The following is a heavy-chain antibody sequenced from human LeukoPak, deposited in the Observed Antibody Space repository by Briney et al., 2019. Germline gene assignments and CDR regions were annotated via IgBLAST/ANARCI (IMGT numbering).Heavy chain of an antibody. Sequence: SGGSLRLSCEGSGFTLSGYWMHWVRQAPGKGLVWVSRISSDGSSTNYADSVKGRFTISRDNAKSALSLQMNSLRVEDTAVYYCVREPTGALNFDLWGRGTLVTVSS. CDR2: ISSDGSST. V-gene: IGHV3-74*01. CDR3: VREPTGALNFDL. J-gene: IGHJ2*01. CDR1: GFTLSGYW. D-gene: IGHD7-27*01.